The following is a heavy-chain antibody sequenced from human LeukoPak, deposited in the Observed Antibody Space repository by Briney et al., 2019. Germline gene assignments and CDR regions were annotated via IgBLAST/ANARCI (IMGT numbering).Heavy chain of an antibody. V-gene: IGHV3-48*01. J-gene: IGHJ4*02. Sequence: GGSLRLSCAASAFTFSTYSMNWVRQAPGKGLEWISYITSGSSTIYYADSVKGRFTISRDNAKNSLYLQMNSLRAEDTAVYYCARDTAMIFDYWGQGTLVTVSS. CDR2: ITSGSSTI. D-gene: IGHD5-18*01. CDR3: ARDTAMIFDY. CDR1: AFTFSTYS.